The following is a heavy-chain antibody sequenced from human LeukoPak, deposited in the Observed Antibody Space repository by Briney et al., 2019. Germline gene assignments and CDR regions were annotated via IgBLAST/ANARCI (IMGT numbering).Heavy chain of an antibody. CDR3: ARRSTYGSGNLYYFDY. V-gene: IGHV4-39*01. Sequence: KSSETLSLTCTVSGGSISSSSYYWGWIRQPPGKGLEWIGSIYYSGSTYYNPSLKSRVTISVDTSKNQFSLKLSSVTAADTAVYYCARRSTYGSGNLYYFDYWGQGTLVTVSS. CDR1: GGSISSSSYY. D-gene: IGHD3-10*01. CDR2: IYYSGST. J-gene: IGHJ4*02.